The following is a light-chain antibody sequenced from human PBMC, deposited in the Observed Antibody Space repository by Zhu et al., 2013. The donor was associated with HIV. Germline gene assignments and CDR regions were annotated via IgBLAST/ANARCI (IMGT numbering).Light chain of an antibody. CDR1: SSNIGAGYD. Sequence: QSVLTQPPSVSGAPGQRVTISCTGSSSNIGAGYDVHWYQHLPGTAPKLLIYGNTNRPSGVPDRFSGSKSGNTASLTISGLQAEDEADYYCSSYTSSDTYVFGTGTKVTVL. V-gene: IGLV1-40*01. CDR2: GNT. CDR3: SSYTSSDTYV. J-gene: IGLJ1*01.